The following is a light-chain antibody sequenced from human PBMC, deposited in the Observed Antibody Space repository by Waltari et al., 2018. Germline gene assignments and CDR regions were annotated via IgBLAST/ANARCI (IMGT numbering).Light chain of an antibody. CDR1: QTVRSY. Sequence: EIVLTQSPATLPCSPGESGTLFCRASQTVRSYLDRYQQKPGQPPRLLIFDSSSTAAGIPAKFSGSGSGTDFTLTVSNLEPEDFAVYYCQQRSNWPYTFGQGTRVEIK. CDR3: QQRSNWPYT. J-gene: IGKJ2*01. CDR2: DSS. V-gene: IGKV3-11*01.